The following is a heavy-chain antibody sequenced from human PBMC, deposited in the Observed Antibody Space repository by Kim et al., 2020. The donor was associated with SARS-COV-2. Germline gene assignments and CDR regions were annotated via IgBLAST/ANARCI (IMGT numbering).Heavy chain of an antibody. Sequence: SETLSLPCAVSGDSISTSRWWSWVRQPPGKGLEWIGEIHHSGITHYNPSLKSRVTISVDKSNNHFSLRLNSVTAADTAVYHCASQGGYFIDYWGQGTPVT. CDR3: ASQGGYFIDY. J-gene: IGHJ4*02. V-gene: IGHV4-4*02. CDR1: GDSISTSRW. CDR2: IHHSGIT. D-gene: IGHD5-12*01.